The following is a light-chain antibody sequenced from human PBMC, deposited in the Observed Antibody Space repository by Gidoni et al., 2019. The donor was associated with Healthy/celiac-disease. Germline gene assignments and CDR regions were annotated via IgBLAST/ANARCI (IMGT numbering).Light chain of an antibody. CDR3: QQRSNCPT. Sequence: EIVWTQSPATLSLSPGERATLSCRASQSVSSYLAWYQQKPGQAPKLLIYDASNRATGIPARFSGSGSGTDFTLTISSLEPEDFAVYYCQQRSNCPTFGGXTQVEIK. CDR1: QSVSSY. CDR2: DAS. J-gene: IGKJ4*01. V-gene: IGKV3-11*01.